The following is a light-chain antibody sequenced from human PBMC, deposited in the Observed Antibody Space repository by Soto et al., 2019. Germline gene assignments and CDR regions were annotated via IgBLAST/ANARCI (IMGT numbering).Light chain of an antibody. Sequence: EIVLTQSPGTLSLSPGERATLSCRASQSVSSSYLAWYQQKPGQAPRLLIYGASSRATGIPDRFSGSGSGTDFALTISRLEPEYFAVYYREQHCSPRTLAQGTEVDI. CDR2: GAS. CDR3: EQHCSPRT. J-gene: IGKJ1*01. V-gene: IGKV3-20*01. CDR1: QSVSSSY.